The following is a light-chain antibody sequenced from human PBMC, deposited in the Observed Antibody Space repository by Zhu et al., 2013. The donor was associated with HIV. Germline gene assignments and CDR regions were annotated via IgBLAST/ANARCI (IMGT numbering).Light chain of an antibody. Sequence: EIVLTQSPGTLSLSPGERATLSCRASQSVSSSYLAWYQHKPGQAPRLLIYAASARASGIPTRFSGSGSGTDFTLIITDLQPEDFATYYCQQSNSPPLTFGGGTEGGHQT. CDR3: QQSNSPPLT. CDR1: QSVSSSY. CDR2: AAS. J-gene: IGKJ4*01. V-gene: IGKV3-20*01.